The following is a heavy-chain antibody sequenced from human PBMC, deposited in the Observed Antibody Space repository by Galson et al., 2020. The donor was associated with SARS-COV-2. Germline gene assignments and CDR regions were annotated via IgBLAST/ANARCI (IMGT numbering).Heavy chain of an antibody. V-gene: IGHV4-4*07. CDR2: IYTSGST. Sequence: SETLSLTCTVSGGSISSYYWSWIRQPAGKGLEWIGRIYTSGSTNYNPSLKSRVTMSVDTSKNQFSLKLSSVTAADTAVYYCAREHYSSGWYAEFFDYWGQGTLVTVSS. D-gene: IGHD6-19*01. CDR1: GGSISSYY. J-gene: IGHJ4*02. CDR3: AREHYSSGWYAEFFDY.